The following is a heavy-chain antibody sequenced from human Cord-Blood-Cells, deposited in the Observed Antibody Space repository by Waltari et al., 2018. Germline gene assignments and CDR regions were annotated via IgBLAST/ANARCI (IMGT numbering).Heavy chain of an antibody. CDR2: ISSSSSYI. D-gene: IGHD5-12*01. CDR1: GFTFSSYS. V-gene: IGHV3-21*01. CDR3: ARDRSGYSGYDFDY. Sequence: EVQLVESGGGLVKPGGSLRLSCAASGFTFSSYSMNWVRQAPGKGLGLVASISSSSSYIYYADSVKGRFTIPRDNAKNSLYLQMNSLRAEDTAVYYCARDRSGYSGYDFDYWGQGTLVTVSS. J-gene: IGHJ4*02.